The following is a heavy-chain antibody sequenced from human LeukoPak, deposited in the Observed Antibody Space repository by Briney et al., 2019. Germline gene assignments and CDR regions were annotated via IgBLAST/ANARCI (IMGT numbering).Heavy chain of an antibody. Sequence: GGSLRLSCAASGFTFSSYAMSWVRQAPGKGLEWVSAISGSGGSTYYADSVKGRFTISRDNSKNTLYLQMNSLRAEDMGVYYCAKDELVGGTTGYYYYGMDVWGQGTTVTVSS. CDR2: ISGSGGST. V-gene: IGHV3-23*01. CDR1: GFTFSSYA. D-gene: IGHD1-7*01. J-gene: IGHJ6*02. CDR3: AKDELVGGTTGYYYYGMDV.